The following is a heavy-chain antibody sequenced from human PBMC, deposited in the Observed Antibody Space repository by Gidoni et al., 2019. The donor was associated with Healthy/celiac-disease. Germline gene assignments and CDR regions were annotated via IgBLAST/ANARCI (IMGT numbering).Heavy chain of an antibody. CDR2: INHSGST. J-gene: IGHJ6*03. V-gene: IGHV4-34*01. CDR1: GGSFSGYY. CDR3: ARGSRSRGYRVHMDV. D-gene: IGHD6-25*01. Sequence: QVQLQQWGAGLLQPSETLSLTCAVYGGSFSGYYWSGIRQPPGKGLEWIGEINHSGSTNYNPSLKSRVTISVDTSKNQFSLKLSSVTAADTAVYYCARGSRSRGYRVHMDVWGKGTTVTVSS.